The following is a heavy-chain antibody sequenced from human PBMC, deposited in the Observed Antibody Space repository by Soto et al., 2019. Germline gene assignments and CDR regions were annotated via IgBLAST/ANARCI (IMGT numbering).Heavy chain of an antibody. Sequence: QITLKESGPTLVKPTQTLTLTCTFSGFSLSTSGVGVGWIRQPPGKALEWLALIYWNDDKRYSPSLKSRLTITKDTSKNQVVLTMTNMDPVDTATYYCAHRHPIVATIDYYYGMDVWGQGTTVTVSS. CDR3: AHRHPIVATIDYYYGMDV. D-gene: IGHD5-12*01. V-gene: IGHV2-5*01. CDR1: GFSLSTSGVG. J-gene: IGHJ6*02. CDR2: IYWNDDK.